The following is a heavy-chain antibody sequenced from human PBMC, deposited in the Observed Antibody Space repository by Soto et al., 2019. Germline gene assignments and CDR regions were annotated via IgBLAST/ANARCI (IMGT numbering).Heavy chain of an antibody. CDR3: ARHVDYYYGMDV. Sequence: GESLKISCKGSGYRFTNYWIAWVRQRPGKGLEWMGIIYPTDSDTRYSPSFQGQVTISVDKSINTAYLQWSSLKASDTAMYYCARHVDYYYGMDVWGQGTTVTVSS. V-gene: IGHV5-51*01. J-gene: IGHJ6*02. CDR2: IYPTDSDT. CDR1: GYRFTNYW.